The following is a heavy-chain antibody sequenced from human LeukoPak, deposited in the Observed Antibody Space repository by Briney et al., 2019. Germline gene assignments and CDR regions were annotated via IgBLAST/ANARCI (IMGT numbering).Heavy chain of an antibody. V-gene: IGHV4-31*03. J-gene: IGHJ6*02. Sequence: SETLSLTCTVSGGSISSGGYYWSWIRQHPGKGLEWIGYIYYSGSTYYNPSLKSRVTISVDTSKNQFSLKLSSVTAADTAVYYCARAGFAYGPFLSNGMDVWGQGTTVTVSS. CDR2: IYYSGST. CDR3: ARAGFAYGPFLSNGMDV. D-gene: IGHD2/OR15-2a*01. CDR1: GGSISSGGYY.